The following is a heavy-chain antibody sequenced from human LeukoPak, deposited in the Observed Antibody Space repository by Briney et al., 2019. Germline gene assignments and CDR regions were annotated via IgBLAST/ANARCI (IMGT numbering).Heavy chain of an antibody. V-gene: IGHV1-8*03. CDR2: MNPNSGNT. CDR3: ARGSGYSGYDYGNFDY. Sequence: ASVKVSCKASGYTFTSYDINWVRQATGQGLEWMGWMNPNSGNTGYAQKFQGRVTITRNTSISTAYMQLSSLRSEDTAVYYCARGSGYSGYDYGNFDYWGQGTLVTVSS. J-gene: IGHJ4*02. D-gene: IGHD5-12*01. CDR1: GYTFTSYD.